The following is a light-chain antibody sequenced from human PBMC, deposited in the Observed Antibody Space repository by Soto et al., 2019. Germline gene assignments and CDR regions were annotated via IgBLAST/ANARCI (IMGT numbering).Light chain of an antibody. CDR3: QQSTNWLT. CDR2: DAS. CDR1: QNVITY. Sequence: EIVLTQSPATLSLSPGERVTLSCRASQNVITYLAWYQQKPGQAPSLLIYDASDRATGIPARFSGSGSGTDFTLTISSPELEDSAVYYCQQSTNWLTFGPGTKVDIK. V-gene: IGKV3-11*01. J-gene: IGKJ3*01.